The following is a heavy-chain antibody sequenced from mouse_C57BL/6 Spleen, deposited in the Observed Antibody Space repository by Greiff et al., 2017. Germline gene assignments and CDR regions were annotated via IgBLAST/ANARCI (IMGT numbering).Heavy chain of an antibody. D-gene: IGHD4-1*01. CDR1: GFTFSDYG. V-gene: IGHV5-17*01. J-gene: IGHJ4*01. CDR2: ISSGSSTL. CDR3: ARGVDWDDAMDY. Sequence: DVLLVGSGGGLVKPGGSLQLSCAASGFTFSDYGMHWVRQAPEKGLEWVAYISSGSSTLYYADTVKGRFPISRDNAKNTLFLQMTSLRSEDTAMYYCARGVDWDDAMDYWGQGTAVTVSS.